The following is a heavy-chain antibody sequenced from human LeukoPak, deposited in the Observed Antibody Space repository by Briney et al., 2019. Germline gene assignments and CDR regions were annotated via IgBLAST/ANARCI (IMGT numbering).Heavy chain of an antibody. J-gene: IGHJ4*02. D-gene: IGHD6-13*01. Sequence: GGSLRLSCAASGFTFDDYGMSWVRQAPGKGLEWVSGINWNGGSTGYADSVKGRFTISRDNTKNSLYLQMNSLRAEDTALYYCARDRARIAAAGLIYYFDYWGREPWSPSPQ. CDR3: ARDRARIAAAGLIYYFDY. CDR1: GFTFDDYG. V-gene: IGHV3-20*04. CDR2: INWNGGST.